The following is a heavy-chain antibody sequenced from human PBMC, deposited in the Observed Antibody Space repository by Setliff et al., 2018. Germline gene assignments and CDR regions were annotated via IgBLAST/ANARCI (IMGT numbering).Heavy chain of an antibody. Sequence: SVKVSCKASGGTFSSYGISWVRQAPGQGLEWMGGTIPIFGTTDYAQKFRGRVTMTTDTSTSTAYMELRSLRSDDTAIYYCAREGGDGDSSGYYPPLDYWGQGTLVTVSS. CDR1: GGTFSSYG. CDR3: AREGGDGDSSGYYPPLDY. D-gene: IGHD3-22*01. J-gene: IGHJ4*02. V-gene: IGHV1-69*05. CDR2: TIPIFGTT.